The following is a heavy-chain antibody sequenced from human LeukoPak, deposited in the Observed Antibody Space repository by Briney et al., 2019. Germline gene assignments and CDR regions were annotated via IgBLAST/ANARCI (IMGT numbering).Heavy chain of an antibody. D-gene: IGHD3-10*01. Sequence: SETLSLTCTVSGYSISSGYYWGWIRQPPGKGLEWIGSIYHSGSTYYNPSLKSRVTISVDTSKNQFSLKLSSVTAADTAMYYCARGAYHYGSGSYYFDYWGQGTLVTVSS. CDR1: GYSISSGYY. J-gene: IGHJ4*02. V-gene: IGHV4-38-2*02. CDR3: ARGAYHYGSGSYYFDY. CDR2: IYHSGST.